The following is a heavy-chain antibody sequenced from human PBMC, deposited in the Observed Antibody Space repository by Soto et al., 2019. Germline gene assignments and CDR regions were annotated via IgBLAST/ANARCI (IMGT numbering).Heavy chain of an antibody. V-gene: IGHV4-4*07. CDR2: IYTSGST. CDR1: GGSISSYY. J-gene: IGHJ4*02. Sequence: SETLSLTCTVSGGSISSYYWSWTRQPAGKGLEWIGRIYTSGSTNYNPSLKSRVTMSVDTSKNQFSLKLSSVPAADTAVYYCARACSSNSCYDVFDYWGQGTLVTVSS. D-gene: IGHD2-2*01. CDR3: ARACSSNSCYDVFDY.